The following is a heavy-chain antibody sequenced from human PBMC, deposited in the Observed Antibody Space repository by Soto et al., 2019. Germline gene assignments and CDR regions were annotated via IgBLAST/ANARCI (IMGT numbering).Heavy chain of an antibody. D-gene: IGHD5-12*01. J-gene: IGHJ3*02. CDR2: ISAYNGNR. Sequence: QGQLLQSGDEVKTPGASVRVSCRASGYPFTSYGSSWVRQAPGQGLEWLAWISAYNGNRDIAQKFQGRVTMTLETSTGTAHMELGDLTSADTAVYYCARGRIVASIHDAFEIWGQGTNVTVSS. V-gene: IGHV1-18*01. CDR3: ARGRIVASIHDAFEI. CDR1: GYPFTSYG.